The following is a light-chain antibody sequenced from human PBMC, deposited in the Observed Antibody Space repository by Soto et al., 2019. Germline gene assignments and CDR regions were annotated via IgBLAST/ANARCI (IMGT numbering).Light chain of an antibody. J-gene: IGKJ4*01. V-gene: IGKV3-11*01. CDR1: QSVGDY. Sequence: EILLTQSPATLASSPGLRATLSRRASQSVGDYLAWYQQRPGQAPRLLIYGASKRATGIPARFSASGSETEFTLTISSLQPDDFAVYFCQQRSKLPRTFGGGT. CDR2: GAS. CDR3: QQRSKLPRT.